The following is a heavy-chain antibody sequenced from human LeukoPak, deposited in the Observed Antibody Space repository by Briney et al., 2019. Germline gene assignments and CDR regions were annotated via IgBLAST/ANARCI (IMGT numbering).Heavy chain of an antibody. Sequence: GGSLRLSCAASGFTFSSYAMSWVRQAPGKGLEWVSAISGSGGSTYYADSVKGRFTISRDNSKNTLYLQMNSLRAEDTAVYYCAKVYPSDYCDSSRYYYFDYWGQGTLVTVSS. CDR2: ISGSGGST. CDR1: GFTFSSYA. D-gene: IGHD3-22*01. CDR3: AKVYPSDYCDSSRYYYFDY. V-gene: IGHV3-23*01. J-gene: IGHJ4*02.